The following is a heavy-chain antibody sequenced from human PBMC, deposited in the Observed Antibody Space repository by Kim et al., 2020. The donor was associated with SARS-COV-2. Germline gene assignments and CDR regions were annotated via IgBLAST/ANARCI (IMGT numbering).Heavy chain of an antibody. D-gene: IGHD6-13*01. J-gene: IGHJ6*03. V-gene: IGHV3-23*01. CDR2: ISGNGDNT. CDR3: AKGGRSDGSSWYSHQGPFYCMDV. CDR1: GFTFSSYA. Sequence: GGSLRLSCAASGFTFSSYAMTWVRQAPGKGLEWVSAISGNGDNTYYADSVKGRFTISRDNSKNTLYLQMNSLRGEDTAVYYCAKGGRSDGSSWYSHQGPFYCMDVWGKGTTVTVSS.